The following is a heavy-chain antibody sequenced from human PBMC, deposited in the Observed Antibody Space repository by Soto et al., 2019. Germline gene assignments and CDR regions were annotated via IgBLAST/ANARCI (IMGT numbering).Heavy chain of an antibody. Sequence: QVQLVESGGGVVQPGRSLRLSCAASGFTFSSYGMHWVRQATGKGLEWVAVISYDGSNKYYADSVKGRFTISRDNSKNTLYLQMNSLRAEDTAVYYCAKVGPGQRDAFYIWGQGTMVTVSS. D-gene: IGHD6-25*01. CDR3: AKVGPGQRDAFYI. V-gene: IGHV3-30*18. CDR1: GFTFSSYG. J-gene: IGHJ3*02. CDR2: ISYDGSNK.